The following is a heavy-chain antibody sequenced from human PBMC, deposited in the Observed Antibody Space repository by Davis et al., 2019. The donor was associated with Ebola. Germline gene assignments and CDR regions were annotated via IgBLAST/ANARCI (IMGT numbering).Heavy chain of an antibody. CDR2: IWYDGSNK. CDR1: GFTFSSYG. CDR3: ATGYSSSWYPPGY. V-gene: IGHV3-33*01. D-gene: IGHD6-13*01. Sequence: GESLKISCAASGFTFSSYGMHWVRQAPGKGLEWVAVIWYDGSNKYYADSVKGRFTISRDNSKNTLYLQMNSLRAEDTAVYYCATGYSSSWYPPGYWGQGTLVTVSS. J-gene: IGHJ4*02.